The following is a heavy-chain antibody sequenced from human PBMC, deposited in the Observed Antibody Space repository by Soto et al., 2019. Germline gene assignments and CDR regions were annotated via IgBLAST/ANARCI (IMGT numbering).Heavy chain of an antibody. CDR1: GGTFSSYA. CDR3: ALLNDSSGYPCLDY. CDR2: IIPIFGTA. Sequence: SVKVSCKASGGTFSSYAISWVRQAPGQGLEWMGGIIPIFGTANYAQKFQGRVTITADESTSTAHMELSSLRSEDTAVYYCALLNDSSGYPCLDYWGQGTLVTVSS. V-gene: IGHV1-69*13. J-gene: IGHJ4*02. D-gene: IGHD3-22*01.